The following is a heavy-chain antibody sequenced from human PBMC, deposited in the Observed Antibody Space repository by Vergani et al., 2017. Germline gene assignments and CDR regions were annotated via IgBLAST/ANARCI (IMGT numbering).Heavy chain of an antibody. Sequence: EVQLLQSGGGVIQPGGSVRLSCAASGFTFSACPMTWVRQAPGKGLEWVSAISARYPSTYYADSVKGRFTISRDNSKNMLYLQMNSLRAEDTAVYYCARDYSPVGVDDAFDIWGQGTVVTVSS. D-gene: IGHD6-13*01. CDR3: ARDYSPVGVDDAFDI. V-gene: IGHV3-23*01. CDR2: ISARYPST. J-gene: IGHJ3*02. CDR1: GFTFSACP.